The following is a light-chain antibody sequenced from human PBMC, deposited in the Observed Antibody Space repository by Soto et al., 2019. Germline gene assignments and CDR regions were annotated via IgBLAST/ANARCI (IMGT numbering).Light chain of an antibody. J-gene: IGLJ2*01. CDR3: AARDDSLTGHVV. CDR1: NSNIGSSH. CDR2: GNN. V-gene: IGLV1-47*01. Sequence: QSVLTQPPSASGTPGQRVTISCSRSNSNIGSSHVYWYQQVPGTAPKLLISGNNQRPSGVPDRFSGSKSDTSASLVISGLRSEDEAAYYCAARDDSLTGHVVFGGGTKLTVL.